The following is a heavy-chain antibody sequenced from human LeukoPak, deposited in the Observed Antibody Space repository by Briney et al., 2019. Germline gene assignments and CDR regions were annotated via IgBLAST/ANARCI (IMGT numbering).Heavy chain of an antibody. Sequence: ASVKVSCKASGYTFTSYDINWVRQAPGQGLEWMGWINPNSGGTSYAQKFQGRVTMTRDTSISTAYMELSRLRSDDTAVYYCARIPGIAVAGFDPWGQGTLVTVSS. CDR3: ARIPGIAVAGFDP. CDR2: INPNSGGT. CDR1: GYTFTSYD. D-gene: IGHD6-19*01. J-gene: IGHJ5*02. V-gene: IGHV1-2*02.